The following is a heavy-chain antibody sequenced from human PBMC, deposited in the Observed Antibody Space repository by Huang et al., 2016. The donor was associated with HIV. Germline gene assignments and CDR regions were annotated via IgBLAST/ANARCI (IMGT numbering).Heavy chain of an antibody. D-gene: IGHD6-13*01. Sequence: QVQLVQPGAEVKKPGASVTISCKASGFSILIYYIHWGRQALGPGLEWSGIVNPSSGGADDAQKYKGIVTMTRDTSTRTLYMELSSLRSEDTAVYYCAREGITPSGTEVSGFDFWGQGTPVSVSS. J-gene: IGHJ5*01. CDR2: VNPSSGGA. V-gene: IGHV1-46*03. CDR1: GFSILIYY. CDR3: AREGITPSGTEVSGFDF.